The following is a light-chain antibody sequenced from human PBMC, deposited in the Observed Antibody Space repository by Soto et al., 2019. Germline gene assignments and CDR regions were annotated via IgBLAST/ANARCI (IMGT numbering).Light chain of an antibody. CDR2: GTS. J-gene: IGKJ1*01. CDR1: QSVSGN. Sequence: EVVLTQSPATLSLSPGERSTLSCRASQSVSGNLAWYQQRPGQAPRLLIYGTSIRATGVPARFSGGGSGTEFTLTISGLQSEDFAVYYCQQYNNWPLITFGQGTKVDIK. CDR3: QQYNNWPLIT. V-gene: IGKV3-15*01.